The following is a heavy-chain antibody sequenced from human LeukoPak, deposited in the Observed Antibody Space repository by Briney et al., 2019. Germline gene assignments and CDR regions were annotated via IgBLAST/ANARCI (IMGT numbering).Heavy chain of an antibody. V-gene: IGHV3-33*06. J-gene: IGHJ4*02. CDR2: IWYGGSNK. CDR1: GFTFSSYG. CDR3: AKDLNGSGFGY. Sequence: GRSLRLSCAASGFTFSSYGMHWVRQAPGEGLEWVAVIWYGGSNKYYADSVKGRFTISRDNSKNTLYLQMNSLRAEDTAVYYCAKDLNGSGFGYWGQGTLVTVSS. D-gene: IGHD6-19*01.